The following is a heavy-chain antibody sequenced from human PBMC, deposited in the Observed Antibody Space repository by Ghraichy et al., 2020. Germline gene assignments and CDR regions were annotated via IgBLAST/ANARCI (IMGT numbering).Heavy chain of an antibody. CDR2: ISAYNGNT. Sequence: ASVKVSCKASGYTFTSYGISWVRQAPGQGLEWMGWISAYNGNTNYAQKLQGRVTMTTDTSTSTAYMELRSLRSDDTAVYYCARGSRDGYNHPNWFDPWGQGTLVTVSS. V-gene: IGHV1-18*04. CDR3: ARGSRDGYNHPNWFDP. D-gene: IGHD5-24*01. CDR1: GYTFTSYG. J-gene: IGHJ5*02.